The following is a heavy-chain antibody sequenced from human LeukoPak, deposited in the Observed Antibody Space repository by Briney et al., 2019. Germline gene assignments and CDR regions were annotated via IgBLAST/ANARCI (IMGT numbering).Heavy chain of an antibody. CDR2: ISWNSGSI. Sequence: GRSPRLSCAASGFTFDDYAMHWVRQAPGKGLEWVSGISWNSGSIGYADSVKGRFTISRDNAKNSLYLQMNSLRAEDTALYYCAKGSGEWLATNWFDPWGQGTLVTVSS. CDR3: AKGSGEWLATNWFDP. CDR1: GFTFDDYA. D-gene: IGHD6-19*01. V-gene: IGHV3-9*01. J-gene: IGHJ5*02.